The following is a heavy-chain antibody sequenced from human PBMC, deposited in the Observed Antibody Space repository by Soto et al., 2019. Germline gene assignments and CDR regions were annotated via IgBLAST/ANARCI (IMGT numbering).Heavy chain of an antibody. CDR2: ISDSGGTT. CDR3: ASDPYYYASGY. D-gene: IGHD3-10*01. J-gene: IGHJ4*02. V-gene: IGHV3-11*01. Sequence: QVQLVESGGGLVKPGGSLRLSCAASGFTFSDHFMTWIRQAPGKGLEWVSKISDSGGTTLYADAVKGRFTVSRDNAKNSLYLQMDSLRTEDTAVYYCASDPYYYASGYWGQGTLVTVSS. CDR1: GFTFSDHF.